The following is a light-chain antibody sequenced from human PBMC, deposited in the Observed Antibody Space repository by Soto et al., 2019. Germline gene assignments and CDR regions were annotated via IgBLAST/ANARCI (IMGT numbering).Light chain of an antibody. CDR1: QSISSW. V-gene: IGKV1-5*03. J-gene: IGKJ3*01. CDR3: QQYNIYSLGFT. Sequence: DIQMTQSPSTLSASVGDRVTITCRASQSISSWLAWYQQKPGKAPKLLIYKASSLESGVPSRFSGSGSATEFTLTISSLQPDDFATYYCQQYNIYSLGFTFGPGTKVDIK. CDR2: KAS.